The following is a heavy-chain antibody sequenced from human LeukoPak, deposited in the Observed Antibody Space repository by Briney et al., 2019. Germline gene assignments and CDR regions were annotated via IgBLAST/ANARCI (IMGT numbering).Heavy chain of an antibody. J-gene: IGHJ4*02. CDR1: GFTFSSYG. V-gene: IGHV3-23*01. Sequence: SGGSLRLSCAASGFTFSSYGMHWVRQAPGKGLEWVSSISASGGSTYYADSVKGRFTISRDNSKNTLYLQMNSLRAEDTAVYNCAKEYYDSSGYYYSLDYWGQGTLVTVSS. CDR3: AKEYYDSSGYYYSLDY. CDR2: ISASGGST. D-gene: IGHD3-22*01.